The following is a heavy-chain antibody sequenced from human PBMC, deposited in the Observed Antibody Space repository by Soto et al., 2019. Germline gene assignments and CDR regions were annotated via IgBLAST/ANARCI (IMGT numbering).Heavy chain of an antibody. V-gene: IGHV1-2*02. CDR3: ARGWGIAAPGPNWFDP. J-gene: IGHJ5*02. CDR2: INPNSGGT. D-gene: IGHD6-13*01. CDR1: GGTFSSYA. Sequence: ASVKVSCKASGGTFSSYAISWVRQAPGQGPEWMGWINPNSGGTKYVQKFQGRVTMTRDTPISTVYLELSRLRSDDTAVYYCARGWGIAAPGPNWFDPWGQGTLVTVSS.